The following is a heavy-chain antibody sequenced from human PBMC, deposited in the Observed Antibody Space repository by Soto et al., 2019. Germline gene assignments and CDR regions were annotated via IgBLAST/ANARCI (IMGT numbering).Heavy chain of an antibody. D-gene: IGHD3-3*01. CDR3: AKDQYYDFWNGPDY. J-gene: IGHJ4*02. Sequence: QVQLVESGGGVVQPGRSLRLSCAASGFTFSSYGMHWVRQAPGKGLEWVAVISYDGSNKYYADSVKGRFTISRDNSKNTLYLQMNSLRAEDTAVYYCAKDQYYDFWNGPDYWGQGTLVTVSS. CDR1: GFTFSSYG. V-gene: IGHV3-30*18. CDR2: ISYDGSNK.